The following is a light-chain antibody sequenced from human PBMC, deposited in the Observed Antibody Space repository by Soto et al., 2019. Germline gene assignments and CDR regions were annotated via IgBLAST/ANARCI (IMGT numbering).Light chain of an antibody. Sequence: DIQMTQSPSTLSASLGDRVTITCRASQGISRWLAWYQQRPGKAPKLLIYDASTLHSGVSSRFGGSGSGTEFTLTISSLQPEDGAVYYCQQYGYSPITFGQGTRLEIK. CDR1: QGISRW. CDR2: DAS. CDR3: QQYGYSPIT. J-gene: IGKJ5*01. V-gene: IGKV1-5*01.